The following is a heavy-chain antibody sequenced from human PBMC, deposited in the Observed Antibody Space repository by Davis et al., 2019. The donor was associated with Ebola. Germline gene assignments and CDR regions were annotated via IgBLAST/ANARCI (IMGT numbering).Heavy chain of an antibody. J-gene: IGHJ5*02. CDR3: ARDGCSDSRCYTRTGNWLDP. Sequence: AASVKVSCKTSGYMFTAYGITWVRQPPGQGLEWRGWISGYNGRTNLAQNVQGRVTLPTDTSTSTAYMELTSLLVDDTAVYYCARDGCSDSRCYTRTGNWLDPWGQGTQVTVSS. D-gene: IGHD2-2*02. CDR2: ISGYNGRT. CDR1: GYMFTAYG. V-gene: IGHV1-18*01.